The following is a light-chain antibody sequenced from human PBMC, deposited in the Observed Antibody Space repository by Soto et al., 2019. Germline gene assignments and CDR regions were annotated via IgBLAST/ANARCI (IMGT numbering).Light chain of an antibody. CDR1: QSISSY. V-gene: IGKV1-39*01. Sequence: QSPSSLSASVGDRVTITCRASQSISSYLNWYQQKPGKAPKLLIYAASSLQSGVPSRFSGSGSGTDFTLTISSLQPEDFATYYCQQSYSTPVTFGQGTKVDIK. J-gene: IGKJ1*01. CDR3: QQSYSTPVT. CDR2: AAS.